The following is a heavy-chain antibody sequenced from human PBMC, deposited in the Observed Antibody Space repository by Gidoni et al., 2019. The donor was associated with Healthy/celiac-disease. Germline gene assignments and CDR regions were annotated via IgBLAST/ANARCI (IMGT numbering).Heavy chain of an antibody. D-gene: IGHD3-22*01. CDR2: ISSSGSTI. Sequence: EVQLVESGGGLVQPGGSLRLSCAASGFTFSSYEMNWVRQAPGKGLEWVSYISSSGSTIYYADSVKGRFTISRDNAKNSLYLQMNSLRAEDTAVYYCARGPSSGYYYYDGYYFDYWGQGTLVTVSS. CDR1: GFTFSSYE. CDR3: ARGPSSGYYYYDGYYFDY. V-gene: IGHV3-48*03. J-gene: IGHJ4*02.